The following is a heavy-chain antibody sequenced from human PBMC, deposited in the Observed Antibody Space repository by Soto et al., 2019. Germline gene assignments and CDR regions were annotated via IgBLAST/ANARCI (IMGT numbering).Heavy chain of an antibody. J-gene: IGHJ3*02. V-gene: IGHV3-33*01. D-gene: IGHD1-1*01. Sequence: QVQLVESGGGVVQPGRSLRLSCAASGFTFSSYGMHWVRQAPGKGLEWVAVIWYDGSNKYYADSVKGRFTISRDNSKNTLYLQMNSLRAEDTAVYYCARMNQRVGAFDIWGQGTMVTVSS. CDR1: GFTFSSYG. CDR2: IWYDGSNK. CDR3: ARMNQRVGAFDI.